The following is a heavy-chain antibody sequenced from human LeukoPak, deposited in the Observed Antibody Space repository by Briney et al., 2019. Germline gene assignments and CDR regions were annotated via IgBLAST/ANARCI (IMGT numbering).Heavy chain of an antibody. CDR1: GFTFSSYW. CDR2: IKQDGTEK. CDR3: ARAVTSYYDGSGYS. V-gene: IGHV3-7*04. D-gene: IGHD3-22*01. J-gene: IGHJ4*02. Sequence: GGSLRLSCAASGFTFSSYWMNWVRQAPGRGLEWVANIKQDGTEKYYVDSVKGRFTISRDNAKNSLYLQMNGLRAEDTSVYYCARAVTSYYDGSGYSWGQGTLVTVSS.